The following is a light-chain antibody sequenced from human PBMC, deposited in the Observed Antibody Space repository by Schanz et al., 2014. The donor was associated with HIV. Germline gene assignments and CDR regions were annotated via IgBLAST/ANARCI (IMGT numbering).Light chain of an antibody. CDR1: QTVSSNS. V-gene: IGKV3-20*01. CDR2: STS. CDR3: QRYNSYSHT. Sequence: EIVLTQSPATLSVPPGERATLSCRASQTVSSNSLGWYQQKRGQVPRLLIYSTSRRANGIPDRFSGSGSGTDFTLTISSLQPDDFATYYCQRYNSYSHTFGQGTKLDIK. J-gene: IGKJ2*01.